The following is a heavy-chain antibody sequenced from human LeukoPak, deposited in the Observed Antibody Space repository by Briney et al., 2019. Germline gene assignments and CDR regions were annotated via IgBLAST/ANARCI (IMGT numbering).Heavy chain of an antibody. CDR1: GFTFSTYA. J-gene: IGHJ5*02. Sequence: PGGSLRLSCAASGFTFSTYAISWVRQAPGKGLEWVSVISDSGSSTIHADSVKGRFTISRDNSKNTVFLQMHSLRAEDTALYYCAKHVLYSSGWYCDHWGQGTLVTVSS. CDR3: AKHVLYSSGWYCDH. V-gene: IGHV3-23*01. CDR2: ISDSGSST. D-gene: IGHD6-19*01.